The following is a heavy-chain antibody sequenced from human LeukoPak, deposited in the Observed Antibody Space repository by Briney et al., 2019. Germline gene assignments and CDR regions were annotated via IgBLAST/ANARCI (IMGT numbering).Heavy chain of an antibody. CDR2: IYYSGST. CDR3: AAQYQLLSNWFDP. CDR1: GGSISSGDYY. J-gene: IGHJ5*02. V-gene: IGHV4-30-4*01. Sequence: SETLSLTCTVSGGSISSGDYYWSWIRQPPGKGLEWIGYIYYSGSTYYNPSLKSRVTISVDMSKNQFSLKLSSVTAADTAVYYCAAQYQLLSNWFDPWGQGTLVTVSS. D-gene: IGHD2-2*01.